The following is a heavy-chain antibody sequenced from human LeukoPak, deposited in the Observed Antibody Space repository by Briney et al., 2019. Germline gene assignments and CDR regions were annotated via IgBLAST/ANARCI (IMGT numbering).Heavy chain of an antibody. Sequence: PSETLSLTCTVSGGSISSYYWSWIRQPPGKGLEWIGYIYYSGSTNYNPSLKSRVTISVDTSKNQFSLKLSSVTAADTAVYYCARDRAGGSYGWFDPWGQGTLVTVSS. V-gene: IGHV4-59*01. D-gene: IGHD1-26*01. CDR1: GGSISSYY. J-gene: IGHJ5*02. CDR2: IYYSGST. CDR3: ARDRAGGSYGWFDP.